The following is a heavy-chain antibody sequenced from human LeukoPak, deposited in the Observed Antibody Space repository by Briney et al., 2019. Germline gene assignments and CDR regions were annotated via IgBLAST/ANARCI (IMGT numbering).Heavy chain of an antibody. CDR2: IGAHNGNI. Sequence: ASVKVSCKASGYSFTNYGITWVRQAPGQGLEWMGWIGAHNGNINYAQKIQGRVTMTTDISTSAVYMELRSLSSDDTAIYYCVRDTSYDFWSDPTELFDVWGQGTRVTVS. CDR3: VRDTSYDFWSDPTELFDV. D-gene: IGHD3-3*01. V-gene: IGHV1-18*01. J-gene: IGHJ3*01. CDR1: GYSFTNYG.